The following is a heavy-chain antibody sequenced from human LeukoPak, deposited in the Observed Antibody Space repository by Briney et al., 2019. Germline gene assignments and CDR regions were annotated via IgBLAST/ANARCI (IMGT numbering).Heavy chain of an antibody. CDR2: IIPIIGTA. D-gene: IGHD3-22*01. CDR1: GGTFSSYA. Sequence: SVKVSCKASGGTFSSYAISRVRQAPGQGLEWMGGIIPIIGTANYAQKFQGRVTFTAYESTRKTYMELSSLSSEATAAYYCARSFYVSSGSQKNAFDIWGQGTMVTVSS. CDR3: ARSFYVSSGSQKNAFDI. J-gene: IGHJ3*02. V-gene: IGHV1-69*01.